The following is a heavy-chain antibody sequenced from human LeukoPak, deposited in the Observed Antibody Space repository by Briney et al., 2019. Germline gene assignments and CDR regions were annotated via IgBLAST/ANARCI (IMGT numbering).Heavy chain of an antibody. Sequence: GGSLRLSCAASGLSFSSYGMDWVRQAPGKGLEWVSAISGSGGSTYYADSVKGRFTISRDNSKNTLYLQMNSLRAEDTAVYYCVLYGDYESPDGFDIWGQGTMVTVSS. CDR2: ISGSGGST. J-gene: IGHJ3*02. V-gene: IGHV3-23*01. D-gene: IGHD4-17*01. CDR1: GLSFSSYG. CDR3: VLYGDYESPDGFDI.